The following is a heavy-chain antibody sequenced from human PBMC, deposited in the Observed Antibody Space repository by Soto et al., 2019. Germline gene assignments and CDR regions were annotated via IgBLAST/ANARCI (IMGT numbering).Heavy chain of an antibody. CDR1: GGSISSYY. J-gene: IGHJ3*02. CDR2: IYTSGST. V-gene: IGHV4-4*07. Sequence: SETLSLTCTVSGGSISSYYWSWIRQPAGRGLEWIGRIYTSGSTNYNPSLKSRVTMSVDTSKNQFSLKLSSVTAADTAVYYCARDYHDSTGGAFDIWGQGTMVTV. D-gene: IGHD3-22*01. CDR3: ARDYHDSTGGAFDI.